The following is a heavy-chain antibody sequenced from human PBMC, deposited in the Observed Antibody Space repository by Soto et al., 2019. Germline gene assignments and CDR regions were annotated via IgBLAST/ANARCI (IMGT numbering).Heavy chain of an antibody. CDR1: GNTFTKFG. CDR2: SSPYTDDP. D-gene: IGHD2-2*01. Sequence: QGQLLQSGVEVKKPGASVKVSCSASGNTFTKFGVTWVRQAPGQGLDWVGWSSPYTDDPSYAQKFQGRVTMTIDTATSTAYLDLRSLTFDDTAVYYCARVIPGAEAWFHPWGQGTLVTVSS. J-gene: IGHJ5*02. V-gene: IGHV1-18*01. CDR3: ARVIPGAEAWFHP.